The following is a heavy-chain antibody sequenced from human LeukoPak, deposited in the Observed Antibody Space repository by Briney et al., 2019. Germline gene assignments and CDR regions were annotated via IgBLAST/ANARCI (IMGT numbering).Heavy chain of an antibody. CDR2: IYYSGTT. CDR1: GGSINRGFYY. J-gene: IGHJ4*02. Sequence: PSETLSLTCTVSGGSINRGFYYWGWIRQPPGKGLAWIGSIYYSGTTYYNPSLKSRVTISVDTSRNQFSLQLTSVTVADTAVYFCARHRPSSTMSGIALWGRGTLDRVSS. D-gene: IGHD2-21*01. CDR3: ARHRPSSTMSGIAL. V-gene: IGHV4-39*01.